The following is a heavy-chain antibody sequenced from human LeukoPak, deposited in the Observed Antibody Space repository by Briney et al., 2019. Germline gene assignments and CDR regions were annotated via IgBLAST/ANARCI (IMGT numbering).Heavy chain of an antibody. CDR3: ARDHGVAVAGTFPV. V-gene: IGHV3-30-3*01. CDR2: ISYDGSNK. J-gene: IGHJ6*04. Sequence: GGSLRLSCAASGFTFSSYAMHWVRQAPGKGLEWVAVISYDGSNKYYADSVKGRFTISRDNSKNTLYLQMNSLRAEDTAVYYCARDHGVAVAGTFPVWGKGTTVTVSS. CDR1: GFTFSSYA. D-gene: IGHD6-19*01.